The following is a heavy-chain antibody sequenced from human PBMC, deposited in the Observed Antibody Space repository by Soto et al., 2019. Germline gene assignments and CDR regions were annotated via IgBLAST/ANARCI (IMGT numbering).Heavy chain of an antibody. CDR3: ARIGGYQLLADFDY. CDR2: ISAYDGGT. CDR1: GYTFNAYG. J-gene: IGHJ4*02. D-gene: IGHD3-10*01. V-gene: IGHV1-18*01. Sequence: GASVKVTCKASGYTFNAYGISGVRQAPGQGLEWMGWISAYDGGTKYAQNLQDRVTMTTDASTNTAHMELRSLRSDDTALYFCARIGGYQLLADFDYWGQGTPVTVSS.